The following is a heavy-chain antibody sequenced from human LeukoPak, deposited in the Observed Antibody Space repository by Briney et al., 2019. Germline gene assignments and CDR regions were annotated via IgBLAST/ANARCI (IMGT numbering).Heavy chain of an antibody. J-gene: IGHJ4*02. CDR2: IYTSGST. Sequence: SQTLSLTCTVSGGSISSGSYYWSWIRQPAGKGLEWIGRIYTSGSTNYNPSLKSRVTISVDTSKNQFSLKLSSVTAADTAVYYCARYGYSGYDIDYWGQGTLVTVSS. D-gene: IGHD5-12*01. V-gene: IGHV4-61*02. CDR3: ARYGYSGYDIDY. CDR1: GGSISSGSYY.